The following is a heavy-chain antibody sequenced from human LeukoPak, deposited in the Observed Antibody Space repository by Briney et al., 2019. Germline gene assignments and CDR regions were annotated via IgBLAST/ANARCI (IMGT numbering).Heavy chain of an antibody. CDR3: TRLSMITFGGVIVRDY. CDR1: GFTFSGSA. CDR2: IRSKANSYAT. Sequence: PGGSLRLSCAASGFTFSGSAMHWVRQASGKGLEWVGRIRSKANSYATAYAASVKGRFTISRDDSKNTAYLQMNSLKTEDTAVYYCTRLSMITFGGVIVRDYWGQGTLVTVSS. V-gene: IGHV3-73*01. J-gene: IGHJ4*02. D-gene: IGHD3-16*02.